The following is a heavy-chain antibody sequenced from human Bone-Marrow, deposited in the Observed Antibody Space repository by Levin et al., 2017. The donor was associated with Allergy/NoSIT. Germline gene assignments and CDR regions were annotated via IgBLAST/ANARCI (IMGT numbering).Heavy chain of an antibody. V-gene: IGHV3-33*01. CDR3: ARRIRYFDWLSEYYYYYYGMDG. CDR2: IWYDGSNK. J-gene: IGHJ6*02. CDR1: GFTFSSYG. D-gene: IGHD3-9*01. Sequence: GESLKISCAASGFTFSSYGMHWVRQAPGKGLEWVAVIWYDGSNKYYADSVKGRFTISRDNSKNTLYLQMNSLRAEDTAVYYCARRIRYFDWLSEYYYYYYGMDGWGQGTTVTVSS.